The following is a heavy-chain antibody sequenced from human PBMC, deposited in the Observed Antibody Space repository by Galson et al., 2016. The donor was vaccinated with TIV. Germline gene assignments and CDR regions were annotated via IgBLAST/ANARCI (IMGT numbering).Heavy chain of an antibody. CDR2: IYSGGST. CDR1: GFTVSTNY. Sequence: SLRLSCAASGFTVSTNYMTWFRQAPGKGLEWVSVIYSGGSTSYADSVKGRFTISIDTSKNTLSPQMNSLRADDTAAYYCATSISTSGAFDYWGQGTLVTVSA. CDR3: ATSISTSGAFDY. D-gene: IGHD5-12*01. V-gene: IGHV3-53*01. J-gene: IGHJ4*02.